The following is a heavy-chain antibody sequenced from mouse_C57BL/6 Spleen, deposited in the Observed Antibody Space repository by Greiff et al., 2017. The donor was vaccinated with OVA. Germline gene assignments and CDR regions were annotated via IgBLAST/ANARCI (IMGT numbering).Heavy chain of an antibody. CDR2: IDPETGGT. D-gene: IGHD1-1*01. J-gene: IGHJ3*01. CDR3: TSTTPRGFAY. V-gene: IGHV1-15*01. CDR1: GYTFTDYE. Sequence: VKLMESGAELVRPGASVTLSCKASGYTFTDYEMHWVKQTPVHGLEWIGAIDPETGGTAYNQKFKGKAILTADKSSSTAYMELRSLTSEDSAVYYCTSTTPRGFAYWGQGTLVTVSA.